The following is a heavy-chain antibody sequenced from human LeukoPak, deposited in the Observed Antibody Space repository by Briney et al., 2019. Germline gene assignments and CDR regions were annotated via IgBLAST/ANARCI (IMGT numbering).Heavy chain of an antibody. Sequence: SVKVSCKASGGTFSSYAISWVRQAPGQGLEWMGGIIPILGTANYAQKFQGRVTITADKSTSTAYMELSSLRSEDTAVYYCFVGSTQYCSSTSCRRGSIDYWGQGTLVTVS. CDR2: IIPILGTA. V-gene: IGHV1-69*06. CDR1: GGTFSSYA. J-gene: IGHJ4*02. D-gene: IGHD2-2*01. CDR3: FVGSTQYCSSTSCRRGSIDY.